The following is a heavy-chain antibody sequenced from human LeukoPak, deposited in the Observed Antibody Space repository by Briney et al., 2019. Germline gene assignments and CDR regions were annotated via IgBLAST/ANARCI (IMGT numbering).Heavy chain of an antibody. J-gene: IGHJ3*02. D-gene: IGHD3-22*01. CDR2: INPNSGGT. CDR3: ASGYYYDSSGYHDAFDI. V-gene: IGHV1-2*02. CDR1: GYTFTGYY. Sequence: ASVKVSCKASGYTFTGYYMHWVRQAPGQGLEWMGWINPNSGGTNYAQKFQGRVTMTRDTSASTAYMELSSLRSEDTAVYYCASGYYYDSSGYHDAFDIWGQGTMVTVSS.